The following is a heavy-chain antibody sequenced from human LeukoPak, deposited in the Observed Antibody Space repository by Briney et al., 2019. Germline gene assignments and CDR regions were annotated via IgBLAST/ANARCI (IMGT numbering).Heavy chain of an antibody. CDR2: INHSGST. J-gene: IGHJ4*02. D-gene: IGHD1-26*01. CDR1: GGSFSGYY. CDR3: ARGIIVGAKFDY. V-gene: IGHV4-34*01. Sequence: SETLSLTCAVYGGSFSGYYWSWIRQPPGKGLEWIGEINHSGSTNCNPSLKSRVTISVDTSKNQFSLKLSSVTAADTAVYYCARGIIVGAKFDYWGQGTLVTVSS.